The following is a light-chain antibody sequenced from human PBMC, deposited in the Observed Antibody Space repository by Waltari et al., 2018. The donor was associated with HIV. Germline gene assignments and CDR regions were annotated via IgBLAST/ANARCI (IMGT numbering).Light chain of an antibody. CDR3: AAWDDSLSGRV. J-gene: IGLJ3*02. V-gene: IGLV1-47*01. CDR1: SSNIGSSY. CDR2: ANN. Sequence: QSVLPQPPSASGTPGQRVTISCSGSSSNIGSSYVYWYQQLPGTAPKLLIYANNQRPSGVPDRFSGSKSGTSASLAISGLRSEDEADYYCAAWDDSLSGRVFGGGTKLTVL.